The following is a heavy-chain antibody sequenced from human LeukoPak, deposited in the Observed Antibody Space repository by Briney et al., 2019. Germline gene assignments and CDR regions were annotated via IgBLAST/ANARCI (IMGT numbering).Heavy chain of an antibody. D-gene: IGHD2-2*01. V-gene: IGHV6-1*01. CDR2: TYYGSKWYN. J-gene: IGHJ5*02. CDR3: ARDLSVPRPLRGIWWFDP. Sequence: SRTLSLTCAISGDSVSSNSAAWNSVRQSPSRGLEWLGRTYYGSKWYNDYAVSVKSRITINPDTSKNQFSLQLNSVTPEDTAVYYCARDLSVPRPLRGIWWFDPWGQGTLVTVSS. CDR1: GDSVSSNSAA.